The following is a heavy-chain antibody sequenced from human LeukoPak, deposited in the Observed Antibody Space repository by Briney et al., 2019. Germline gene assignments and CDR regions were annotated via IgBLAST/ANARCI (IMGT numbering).Heavy chain of an antibody. J-gene: IGHJ6*03. D-gene: IGHD4-11*01. V-gene: IGHV4-59*01. Sequence: SETLSLTCTVSGGSISSYYWSWIRQPPGKGLEWIGYIYYSGSTNYNPSLKSRVTISVDTSKNQFSLKLSSVTAADTAVYYCARAPQYYIYYYYMDVWGKGTTVTVSS. CDR1: GGSISSYY. CDR3: ARAPQYYIYYYYMDV. CDR2: IYYSGST.